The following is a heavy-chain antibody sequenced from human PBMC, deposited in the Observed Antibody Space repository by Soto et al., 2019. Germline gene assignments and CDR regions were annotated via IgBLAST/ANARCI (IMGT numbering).Heavy chain of an antibody. Sequence: EVQLLESGGGLVQPGGSLRLSCAASGFTFSSYAMSWVRQAPGKGLEWVSAISGSGDSTYYADSVKGRFTISRDNSKNTLYLQMNSLRAEDTAVYYCANGRFLEWLLPDNWFDPWGQGTLVTVSS. CDR1: GFTFSSYA. CDR2: ISGSGDST. CDR3: ANGRFLEWLLPDNWFDP. V-gene: IGHV3-23*01. D-gene: IGHD3-3*01. J-gene: IGHJ5*02.